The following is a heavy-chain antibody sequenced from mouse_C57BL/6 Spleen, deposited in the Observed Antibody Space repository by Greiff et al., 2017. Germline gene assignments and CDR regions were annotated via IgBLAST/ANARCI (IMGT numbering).Heavy chain of an antibody. CDR1: GYTFTDYY. V-gene: IGHV1-19*01. CDR2: INPYNGGT. D-gene: IGHD4-1*01. CDR3: ARGRNWDWYFDV. J-gene: IGHJ1*03. Sequence: EVQLQQSGPVLVKPGASVKMSCKASGYTFTDYYMNWVKQSHGKSLEWIGVINPYNGGTSYNQKFKGKATLTVDKSSSTAYMELNSLTSEDSAVYYCARGRNWDWYFDVWGTGTTVTVAS.